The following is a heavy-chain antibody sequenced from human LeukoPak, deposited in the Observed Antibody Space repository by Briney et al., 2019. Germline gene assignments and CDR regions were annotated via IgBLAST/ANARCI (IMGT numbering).Heavy chain of an antibody. J-gene: IGHJ4*02. CDR3: ARQRGSGWFGY. D-gene: IGHD6-19*01. CDR1: GGSISSSSYY. Sequence: SETLSLTCTVSGGSISSSSYYWGWIRQQPGKGMEWIGSIYYSGSTYYIPSLKCRVTISVDTSKNQFSLKLSSVTAADTAVYYCARQRGSGWFGYWGQGTLVTVSS. CDR2: IYYSGST. V-gene: IGHV4-39*01.